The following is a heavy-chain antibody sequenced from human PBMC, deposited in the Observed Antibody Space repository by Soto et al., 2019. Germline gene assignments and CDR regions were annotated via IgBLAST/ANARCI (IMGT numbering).Heavy chain of an antibody. D-gene: IGHD3-3*01. J-gene: IGHJ4*02. CDR3: APRTDYDFWSGSQLTGFPAG. CDR1: GFTFSRYS. CDR2: IDSSSSYI. V-gene: IGHV3-21*01. Sequence: EVQLVESGGGLVKPGGSLRLSCAASGFTFSRYSMKWVRQAPGKGLEWVSSIDSSSSYIYYADSVRGRFTISRDNAKNSLYLQMNSLRAEDTAVYYCAPRTDYDFWSGSQLTGFPAGWGQGTLVIVSS.